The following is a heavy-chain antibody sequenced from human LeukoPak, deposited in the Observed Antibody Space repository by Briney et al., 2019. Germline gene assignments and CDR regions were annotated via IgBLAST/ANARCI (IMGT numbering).Heavy chain of an antibody. Sequence: SETLFLTCTVSDGSISSYYWSWIRQPPGKGLEWIGYIYTSGSTNYNPSLKSRVTMSLDTSKNQFSLNLSSVTAADTALYYCAREAVYYGSGSLDCWGQGTLVTVSS. J-gene: IGHJ4*02. CDR3: AREAVYYGSGSLDC. CDR2: IYTSGST. CDR1: DGSISSYY. V-gene: IGHV4-4*09. D-gene: IGHD3-10*01.